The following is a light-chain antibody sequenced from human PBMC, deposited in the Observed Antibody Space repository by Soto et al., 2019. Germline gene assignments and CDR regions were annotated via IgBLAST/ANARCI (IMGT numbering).Light chain of an antibody. CDR3: RSYTSISTLV. J-gene: IGLJ2*01. CDR1: SSDVGGYKY. V-gene: IGLV2-14*01. Sequence: QSVLTQPASVSGSPGQSITISCTGTSSDVGGYKYVSWYQQHPGKAPKLIIHEVSSRPSGVSSRFSGSRSGNTASLTISGLQAEDEADYYCRSYTSISTLVFGVGTKLHVL. CDR2: EVS.